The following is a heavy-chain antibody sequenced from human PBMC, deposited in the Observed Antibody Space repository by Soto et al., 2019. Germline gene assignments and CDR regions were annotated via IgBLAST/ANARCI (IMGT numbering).Heavy chain of an antibody. CDR3: ARVNYYGSGNDYFYGMDV. Sequence: QVQLVQSGAEVKKPGASVKVSCKASGYTFTGYYIHWMRQAPGQGLEWMGWIHPDSGDTSYAQKFQGWVTMTRDTSLSTAYLELSRLKSDDTAVYYCARVNYYGSGNDYFYGMDVWGHGTTVTVSS. CDR2: IHPDSGDT. D-gene: IGHD3-10*01. V-gene: IGHV1-2*04. J-gene: IGHJ6*02. CDR1: GYTFTGYY.